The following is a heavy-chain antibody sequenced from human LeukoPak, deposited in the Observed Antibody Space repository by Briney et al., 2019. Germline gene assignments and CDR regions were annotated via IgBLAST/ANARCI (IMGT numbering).Heavy chain of an antibody. CDR3: AKGGRGGAITMIREVKRDYYYMDV. CDR1: GVTFSSYG. D-gene: IGHD3-10*01. J-gene: IGHJ6*03. Sequence: GGSLRLSCAASGVTFSSYGMRWVRQAPGKGLEWVAFIWNNGSNKYYADSVKGRFTISRNNSKNTLYLQRNSLTAEDTAVYYGAKGGRGGAITMIREVKRDYYYMDVWGKGTPVTISS. CDR2: IWNNGSNK. V-gene: IGHV3-30*02.